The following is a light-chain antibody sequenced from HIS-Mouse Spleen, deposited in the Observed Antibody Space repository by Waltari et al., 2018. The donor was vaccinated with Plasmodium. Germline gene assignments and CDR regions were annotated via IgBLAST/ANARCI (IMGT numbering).Light chain of an antibody. CDR1: QGISSY. V-gene: IGKV1-8*01. CDR3: QQYYSYLLT. J-gene: IGKJ4*01. Sequence: ATRLTQPSPSFSASTGDRVTTTCRASQGISSYLAWYQQKPGKAPKLLIYAASTLQSGVPSRFSGSGSGTDFTLTISCLQSEDFATYYCQQYYSYLLTFGGGTKVEIK. CDR2: AAS.